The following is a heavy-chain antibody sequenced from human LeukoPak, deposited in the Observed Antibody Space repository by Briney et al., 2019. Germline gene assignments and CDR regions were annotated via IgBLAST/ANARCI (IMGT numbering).Heavy chain of an antibody. CDR2: INHSGST. J-gene: IGHJ6*02. Sequence: SETLSLTCTVYGGSFSGYYWSWIRQPPGKGLEWIGEINHSGSTNYNPSLKSRVTISVDTSKNQFSLKLSSVTAADTAVYYCARDRVRGVPSSYYGMDVWGQGTTVTVSS. D-gene: IGHD3-10*01. V-gene: IGHV4-34*01. CDR1: GGSFSGYY. CDR3: ARDRVRGVPSSYYGMDV.